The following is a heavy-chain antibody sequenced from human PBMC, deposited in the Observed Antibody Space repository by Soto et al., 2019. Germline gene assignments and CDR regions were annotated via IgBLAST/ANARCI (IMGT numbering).Heavy chain of an antibody. V-gene: IGHV1-8*01. J-gene: IGHJ4*02. Sequence: QVQLVQSGAEGKKPGASVKVSCKASGYTFTSYDINWVLQATGQGLEWMGWRNPNSGNTGYAQKFQGRGTMTRNTSLSTAYMELSSLRSEDTAVYYCASLYGRVAAAGNWGQGTLVTVSS. CDR1: GYTFTSYD. CDR2: RNPNSGNT. D-gene: IGHD6-13*01. CDR3: ASLYGRVAAAGN.